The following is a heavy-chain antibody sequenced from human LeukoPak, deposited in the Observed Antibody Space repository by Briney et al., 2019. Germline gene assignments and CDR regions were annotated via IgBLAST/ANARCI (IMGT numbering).Heavy chain of an antibody. D-gene: IGHD6-19*01. Sequence: ASVKVSCKASGHTFTGYYMHWVRQAPGQGLEWMGWINPNSGGTNYAQKFQGRVTMTRDTSISTAYMELSRLRSDDTAVYYCARPRAGLSYFDYWGQGTLVTVSS. CDR2: INPNSGGT. CDR1: GHTFTGYY. CDR3: ARPRAGLSYFDY. V-gene: IGHV1-2*02. J-gene: IGHJ4*02.